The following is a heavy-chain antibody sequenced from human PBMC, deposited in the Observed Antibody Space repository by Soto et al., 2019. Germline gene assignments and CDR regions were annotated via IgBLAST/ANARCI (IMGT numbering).Heavy chain of an antibody. D-gene: IGHD3-10*01. CDR1: NGSISSGGYS. CDR2: IYPTGKT. V-gene: IGHV4-30-2*01. CDR3: ARAPPGPAPRWDV. Sequence: PSETLSLTCTVSNGSISSGGYSWSWIRQTPGKGLEWIGYIYPTGKTYYNPSLKNRATLSIDTSQNQFSLQLTSVTAADTAVYYCARAPPGPAPRWDVWGHGTTVTVSS. J-gene: IGHJ6*02.